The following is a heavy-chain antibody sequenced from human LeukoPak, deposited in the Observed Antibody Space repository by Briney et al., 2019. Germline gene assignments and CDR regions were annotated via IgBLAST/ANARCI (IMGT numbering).Heavy chain of an antibody. D-gene: IGHD4-17*01. J-gene: IGHJ2*01. CDR3: ARRSMDYGDYWDEEYFDL. CDR2: INHSGST. Sequence: NPSETLSLTCTVSGGSISSSSYYWGWIRQPPGKGLEWIGEINHSGSTNYNPSLKSRVTISVDTSKNQFSLKLSSVTAADTAVYYCARRSMDYGDYWDEEYFDLWGRGTLVTVSS. V-gene: IGHV4-39*07. CDR1: GGSISSSSYY.